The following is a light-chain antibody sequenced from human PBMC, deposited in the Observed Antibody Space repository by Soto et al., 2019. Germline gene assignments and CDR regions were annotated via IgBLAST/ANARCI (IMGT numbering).Light chain of an antibody. CDR2: DAS. J-gene: IGKJ5*01. CDR1: QGVSSY. CDR3: QQRGNWHGIT. V-gene: IGKV3D-11*01. Sequence: EIVLTQSPATLSLSPGERATLSCRASQGVSSYLAWYQQKPGQAPRLLIYDASNRATGIPARFSGSGPGTDFTLTISSLEPEDFAVYYCQQRGNWHGITFGQGTRLEIK.